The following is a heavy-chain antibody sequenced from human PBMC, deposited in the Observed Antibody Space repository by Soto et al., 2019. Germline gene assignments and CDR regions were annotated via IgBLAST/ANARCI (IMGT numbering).Heavy chain of an antibody. V-gene: IGHV1-69*13. Sequence: SVKASCEARGGAFNKCGMCWVQQAQGQGLEWMGGIIPLFGTANYAQKFQGRVAISADEVTSTVYMELRSLRSEDTGVYYCARQFEYATRGYCHAYWGQRPSGT. D-gene: IGHD2-8*01. CDR2: IIPLFGTA. CDR1: GGAFNKCG. CDR3: ARQFEYATRGYCHAY. J-gene: IGHJ4*02.